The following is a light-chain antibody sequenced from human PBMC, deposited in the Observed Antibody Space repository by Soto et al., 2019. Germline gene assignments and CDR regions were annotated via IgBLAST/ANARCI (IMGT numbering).Light chain of an antibody. CDR2: DVS. CDR1: QSVTSY. J-gene: IGKJ5*01. CDR3: QQRSNWPPIT. V-gene: IGKV3-11*01. Sequence: EIVLTQSPATRSLSGGGIATLXXRASQSVTSYLAWYQQKPGQAPRLVXYDVSNRASDIPARFSGSGFGTDFTLTISSLEPEDAAVYYCQQRSNWPPITFGQGTRLEIK.